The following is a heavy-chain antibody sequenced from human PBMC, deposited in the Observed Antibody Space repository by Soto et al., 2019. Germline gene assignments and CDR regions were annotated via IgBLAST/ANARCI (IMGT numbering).Heavy chain of an antibody. V-gene: IGHV3-30*18. D-gene: IGHD3-10*01. CDR3: AKRRQLGDYYYYGMDV. CDR1: GFTFSSYG. J-gene: IGHJ6*02. Sequence: QVHLVESGGGVVQPGKSLRLSCAASGFTFSSYGMHWVRQAPGMRLEWVAIISYDGSNQYYADSVKGRFTISRHNSKNTLYLLMNSLRAEDTAVYYCAKRRQLGDYYYYGMDVWGQGTTVTVSS. CDR2: ISYDGSNQ.